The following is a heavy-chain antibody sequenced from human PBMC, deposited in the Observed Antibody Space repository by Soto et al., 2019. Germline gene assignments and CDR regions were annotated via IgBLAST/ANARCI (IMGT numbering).Heavy chain of an antibody. Sequence: QVQLQESGPGLVKPSETLSLTCTVSGGSISSYYWSWSRQPPGKGLEWIGYIYYSVSTNYNPSLKSRVTISVDTSKNHFSLKLSSVTAADTAVYYCARRYGDGFDIWGQGTMVTVSS. V-gene: IGHV4-59*08. J-gene: IGHJ3*02. CDR1: GGSISSYY. D-gene: IGHD1-20*01. CDR2: IYYSVST. CDR3: ARRYGDGFDI.